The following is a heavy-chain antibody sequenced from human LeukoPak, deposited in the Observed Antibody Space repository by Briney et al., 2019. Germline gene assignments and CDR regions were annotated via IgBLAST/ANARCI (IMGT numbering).Heavy chain of an antibody. V-gene: IGHV3-30*04. Sequence: GRSLRLSCAASGFTFSSYAMHWVRQAPGKGLEWVAVISYDGSNKYYADSVKGRFTISRDNSKNTLYLQMNSLRAEDTAVYYCARRGGSVSSGWRYYYYMDVWGEGTTVTVSS. D-gene: IGHD6-19*01. CDR1: GFTFSSYA. CDR3: ARRGGSVSSGWRYYYYMDV. J-gene: IGHJ6*03. CDR2: ISYDGSNK.